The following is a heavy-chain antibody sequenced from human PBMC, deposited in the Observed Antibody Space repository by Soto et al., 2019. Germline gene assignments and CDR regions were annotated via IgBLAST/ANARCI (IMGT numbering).Heavy chain of an antibody. Sequence: EVQLVESGGGLVQPGRSLRLSCAASGFTFSSYWMHWVRQAPGKGLVWVSRLKSDGSGTTYADSVKGRLTISRDNAKNTLYLQMNSLRAEDTAVYYCVREDGDYYDGNGYLGRHWGQGTLVTVSS. CDR3: VREDGDYYDGNGYLGRH. J-gene: IGHJ4*02. CDR2: LKSDGSGT. D-gene: IGHD3-22*01. V-gene: IGHV3-74*01. CDR1: GFTFSSYW.